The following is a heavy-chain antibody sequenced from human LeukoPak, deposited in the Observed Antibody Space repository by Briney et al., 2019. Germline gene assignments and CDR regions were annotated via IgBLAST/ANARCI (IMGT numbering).Heavy chain of an antibody. D-gene: IGHD2-15*01. J-gene: IGHJ6*02. CDR3: ARGGGGASSPYYYYGMDV. CDR2: IYHSGST. CDR1: GGSISSGGYS. V-gene: IGHV4-30-2*01. Sequence: SQTLSLTCAVSGGSISSGGYSWSWIRQPPGKGLEWFGYIYHSGSTYYNPSLKSRVTISVDRSKNQFSLKLSSVTAADTAVYYCARGGGGASSPYYYYGMDVWGQGTTVTVSS.